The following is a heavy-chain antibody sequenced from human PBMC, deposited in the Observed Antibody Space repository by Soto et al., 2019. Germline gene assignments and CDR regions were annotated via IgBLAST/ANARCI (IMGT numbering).Heavy chain of an antibody. Sequence: SETRSLTCTVSGGSISRYYWSWIRQPPGKGLEWIGYIYYSGSTNYNPSLKSRVTISVDTSKNQFSPKLSSVTAADTAVYYCARGTRYRHGIVDYSGQAPLVTVSS. V-gene: IGHV4-59*01. CDR1: GGSISRYY. CDR3: ARGTRYRHGIVDY. J-gene: IGHJ4*02. CDR2: IYYSGST. D-gene: IGHD5-18*01.